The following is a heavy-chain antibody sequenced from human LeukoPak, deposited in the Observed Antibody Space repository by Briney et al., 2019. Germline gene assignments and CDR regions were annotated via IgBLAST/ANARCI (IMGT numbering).Heavy chain of an antibody. CDR2: ISGSGDII. V-gene: IGHV3-48*04. CDR3: ARDMTITGADDY. J-gene: IGHJ4*02. Sequence: GGSQRLSCTASGFTFSAYPMTWVRQAPGKGLEWVSYISGSGDIIYYADSVKGRFPISRDNAKNSLYLQMDSLRAEDTAIYYCARDMTITGADDYWGQGTLVTVSS. D-gene: IGHD6-13*01. CDR1: GFTFSAYP.